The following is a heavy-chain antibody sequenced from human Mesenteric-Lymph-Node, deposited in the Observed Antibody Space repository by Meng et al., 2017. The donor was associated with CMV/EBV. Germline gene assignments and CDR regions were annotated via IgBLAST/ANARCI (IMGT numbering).Heavy chain of an antibody. Sequence: GESLKISCAASGFTFSSSAMHWVRQAPGKGPEWVAVIAYDGSNKYYADSVQGRFSISRDNSRTTLYLQMNSLRPGDTAMYHCTRDDWGELPSRHWGQGTPVTVSS. CDR2: IAYDGSNK. D-gene: IGHD1-26*01. J-gene: IGHJ4*02. CDR3: TRDDWGELPSRH. CDR1: GFTFSSSA. V-gene: IGHV3-30-3*01.